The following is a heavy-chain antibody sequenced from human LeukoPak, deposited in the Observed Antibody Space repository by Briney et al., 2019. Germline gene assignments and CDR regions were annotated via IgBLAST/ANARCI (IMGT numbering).Heavy chain of an antibody. Sequence: ASVKVSCKVSGYTLTELSMHWVRQAPGKGFEGRGGFDPEDGETIYAQKFQGRVTMTEDTSTDTAYMELSSLRSEDTAVYYCATGPYGPRGSVWFDPWGQGTLVTVSS. D-gene: IGHD4-17*01. J-gene: IGHJ5*02. CDR1: GYTLTELS. CDR2: FDPEDGET. V-gene: IGHV1-24*01. CDR3: ATGPYGPRGSVWFDP.